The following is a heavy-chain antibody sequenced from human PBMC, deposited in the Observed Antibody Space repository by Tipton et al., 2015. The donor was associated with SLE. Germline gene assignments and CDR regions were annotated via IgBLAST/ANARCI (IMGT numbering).Heavy chain of an antibody. CDR2: IYHSGST. D-gene: IGHD6-13*01. V-gene: IGHV4-4*02. CDR3: ARVWRQHANYFDY. Sequence: TLSLTCAVSGGSISSSNWWSWVRQPPGKGLEWIGEIYHSGSTNYNPSLKSRVTISVDKSKNQFSLELSSVTAADTAVYYCARVWRQHANYFDYWGQGTLVTVSS. J-gene: IGHJ4*02. CDR1: GGSISSSNW.